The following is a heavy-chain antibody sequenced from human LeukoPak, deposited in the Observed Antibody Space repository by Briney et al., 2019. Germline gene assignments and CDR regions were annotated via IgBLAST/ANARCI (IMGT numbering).Heavy chain of an antibody. CDR1: GFTFNTYS. Sequence: GGSLRLSCEASGFTFNTYSMNWARQAPGKGLEWVSSIDSSGGYMFYADSVKGRFIISRDNAKDSLYLQMNSLRAEDTAVYYCAKHERAFDIWGQGTMVTVSS. D-gene: IGHD5-24*01. V-gene: IGHV3-21*06. CDR2: IDSSGGYM. CDR3: AKHERAFDI. J-gene: IGHJ3*02.